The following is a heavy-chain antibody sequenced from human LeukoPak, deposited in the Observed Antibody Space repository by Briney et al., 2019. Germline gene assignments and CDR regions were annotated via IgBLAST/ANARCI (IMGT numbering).Heavy chain of an antibody. CDR2: ISYDGSIQ. Sequence: GSLSLSCAASGFTFSSYAMHWVRQAPGKGLEWVAVISYDGSIQYYADSVKGRFTISRDNSKNTLYLQMNSLRAEDTAVYYCAKSAYYDLWGQGTLVTVSS. CDR1: GFTFSSYA. D-gene: IGHD3-22*01. V-gene: IGHV3-30*04. CDR3: AKSAYYDL. J-gene: IGHJ4*02.